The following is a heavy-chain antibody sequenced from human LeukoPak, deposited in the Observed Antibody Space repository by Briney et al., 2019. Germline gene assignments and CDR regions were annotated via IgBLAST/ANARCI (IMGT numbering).Heavy chain of an antibody. Sequence: KPGASVKVSCKASGYTFTGYYVHWVRQAPGQGLEWMGRINPNSGGTNYAQKFQGRVTMTGDTSISTAYMELSRLRSDDTAVYYCARDGQYYYDSSGDDAFDIWGQGTMVTVSS. CDR1: GYTFTGYY. V-gene: IGHV1-2*06. D-gene: IGHD3-22*01. CDR2: INPNSGGT. J-gene: IGHJ3*02. CDR3: ARDGQYYYDSSGDDAFDI.